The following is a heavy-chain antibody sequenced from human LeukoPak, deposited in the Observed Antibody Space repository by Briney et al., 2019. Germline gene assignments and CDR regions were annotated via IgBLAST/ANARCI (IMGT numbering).Heavy chain of an antibody. Sequence: GGSLRLSCAASGFTFSSYSMNWVRQAPGKGLEWVSSISSSSSYIYYADSVKGRFTISRDNAKNSLYLQMNSLRAEDTAVYYCARSTWMGYCSSISCGSGDYWGQGTLVTVSS. CDR2: ISSSSSYI. V-gene: IGHV3-21*01. D-gene: IGHD2-2*01. J-gene: IGHJ4*02. CDR3: ARSTWMGYCSSISCGSGDY. CDR1: GFTFSSYS.